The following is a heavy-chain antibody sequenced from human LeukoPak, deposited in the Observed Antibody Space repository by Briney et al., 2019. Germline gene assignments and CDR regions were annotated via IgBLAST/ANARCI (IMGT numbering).Heavy chain of an antibody. CDR1: GFTFSSYW. V-gene: IGHV3-74*01. J-gene: IGHJ4*02. CDR2: INSDGTST. D-gene: IGHD3-9*01. Sequence: GGSLRLSCAASGFTFSSYWTDWVRQAPGKGLVWVSRINSDGTSTSYADSVKGRFTISRDNAKNTLYLQMNSLRAEDTAVYYCTSGVTGYSRYGYWGQGTLVTVSS. CDR3: TSGVTGYSRYGY.